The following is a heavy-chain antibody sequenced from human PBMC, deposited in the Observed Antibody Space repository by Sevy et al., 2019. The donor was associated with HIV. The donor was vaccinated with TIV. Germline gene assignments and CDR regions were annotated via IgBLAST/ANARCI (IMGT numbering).Heavy chain of an antibody. CDR1: GFTFSSYS. Sequence: GGSLRLSCAASGFTFSSYSMNWVRQAPGKGLEWVSYISSSTSTIYYADSVKGRFTISRANAKNSLSLQMNSLSAEDTAVYYCARDADYYDSSGHNVPYFDYWGQGTLVTVSS. J-gene: IGHJ4*02. V-gene: IGHV3-48*01. D-gene: IGHD3-22*01. CDR2: ISSSTSTI. CDR3: ARDADYYDSSGHNVPYFDY.